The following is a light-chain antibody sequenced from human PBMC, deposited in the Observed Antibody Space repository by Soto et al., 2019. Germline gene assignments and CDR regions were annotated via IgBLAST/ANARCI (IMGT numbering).Light chain of an antibody. Sequence: EIVLTQSPGTLSLSPGERATLSCRASQSVSSSYLVWYQQKPGQAPRLLIYGASSRATGIPDRFSGSGSGTDFTLTISILEPEDFAVYYCQQYCSSPRTFGQGTKVEIK. CDR3: QQYCSSPRT. CDR2: GAS. CDR1: QSVSSSY. V-gene: IGKV3-20*01. J-gene: IGKJ1*01.